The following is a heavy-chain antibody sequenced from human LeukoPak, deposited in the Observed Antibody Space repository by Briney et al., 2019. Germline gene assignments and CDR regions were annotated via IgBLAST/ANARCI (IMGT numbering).Heavy chain of an antibody. CDR2: IYYSGST. D-gene: IGHD4-17*01. Sequence: SETLSLTCTVSGGSISSYYWSWIRQPPGKGLEWIGYIYYSGSTNYNPSLKSRVTISVDTSKNQFSLKLSSVTVADTAVYYCARDPTVTTPFDYWGQGTLVTVSS. CDR1: GGSISSYY. CDR3: ARDPTVTTPFDY. J-gene: IGHJ4*02. V-gene: IGHV4-59*12.